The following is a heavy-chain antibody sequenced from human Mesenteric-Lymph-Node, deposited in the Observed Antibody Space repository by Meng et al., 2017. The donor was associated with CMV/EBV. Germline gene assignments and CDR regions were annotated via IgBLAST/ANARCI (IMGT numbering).Heavy chain of an antibody. CDR1: EFTFSSFN. J-gene: IGHJ6*02. V-gene: IGHV3-48*04. CDR2: ISSSSSTI. Sequence: GGSLRLSCAVSEFTFSSFNMKWVRQAPGKGLEWVSSISSSSSTIYYADSVKGRFTISRDNAKNSLYLQMNSLRAEDTAVYYCARNIVVVPAAPYYYYYYGMDVWGQGTTVTVSS. CDR3: ARNIVVVPAAPYYYYYYGMDV. D-gene: IGHD2-2*01.